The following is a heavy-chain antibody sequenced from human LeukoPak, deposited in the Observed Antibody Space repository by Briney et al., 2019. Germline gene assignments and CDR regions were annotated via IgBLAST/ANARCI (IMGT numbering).Heavy chain of an antibody. V-gene: IGHV6-1*01. Sequence: SQTLSLTCVVSGDSVSSKNGAWNWIRHSPSRGLEWLGMTYYRSKWYNDYAESMEGRVTISQDTSNNQYSLHLNSVTPGDTAVYYCARDFGTTGWHTFDYWGQGTLVTGSS. J-gene: IGHJ4*02. CDR2: TYYRSKWYN. D-gene: IGHD6-19*01. CDR3: ARDFGTTGWHTFDY. CDR1: GDSVSSKNGA.